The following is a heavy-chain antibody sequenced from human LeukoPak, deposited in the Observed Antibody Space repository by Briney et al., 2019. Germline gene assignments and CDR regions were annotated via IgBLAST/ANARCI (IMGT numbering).Heavy chain of an antibody. CDR3: ARGQDYGLIY. D-gene: IGHD4-17*01. J-gene: IGHJ4*02. Sequence: SETLSLTCAVYGGSFSGYYWSWIRQPPGEGLEWIGEINHSGSTNHNPSLKRRVTISVDTSKNQFYLKLSSVTAADTAVYYCARGQDYGLIYRGQGTLVTVSS. V-gene: IGHV4-34*01. CDR1: GGSFSGYY. CDR2: INHSGST.